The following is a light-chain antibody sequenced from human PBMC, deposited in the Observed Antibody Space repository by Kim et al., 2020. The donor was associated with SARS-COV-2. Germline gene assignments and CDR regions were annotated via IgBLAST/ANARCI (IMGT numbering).Light chain of an antibody. Sequence: QSVLTQPPSASATPGQWVTISCSGSSSNIGSNYVYWYQQLPGTAPKLLIYSNHQRPSGVPDRFSGSKSGTSASLAISGLRSEDEGDYYCAAWDDSLSGPVFGGGTKLTVL. CDR3: AAWDDSLSGPV. J-gene: IGLJ3*02. V-gene: IGLV1-47*02. CDR1: SSNIGSNY. CDR2: SNH.